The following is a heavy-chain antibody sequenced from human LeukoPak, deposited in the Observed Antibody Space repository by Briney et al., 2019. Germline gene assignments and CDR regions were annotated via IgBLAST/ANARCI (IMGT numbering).Heavy chain of an antibody. CDR2: INPNSGGT. J-gene: IGHJ6*02. V-gene: IGHV1-2*02. Sequence: ASVKVSCTASGYTFTGYYMLWVRQAPGQGLEWMGWINPNSGGTNYAQKFQGRVTMTRDTSISTAYMELRRLRSDDTAVYYCARVVPAANKNYYGMDVWGQGTTVTVSS. CDR3: ARVVPAANKNYYGMDV. CDR1: GYTFTGYY. D-gene: IGHD2-2*01.